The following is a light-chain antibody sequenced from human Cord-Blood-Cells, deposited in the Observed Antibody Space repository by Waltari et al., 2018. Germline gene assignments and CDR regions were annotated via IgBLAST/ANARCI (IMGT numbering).Light chain of an antibody. V-gene: IGLV2-23*01. Sequence: QSALTQSASVSGSPGQSITIPCTGTSSDVGSYNLVSWYQQHPGKAPKLMIYEGSKRPSGVSNRFSGSKSGNTASLTISGLQAEDEADYYCCSYAGSSNVVFGGGTKLTVL. CDR2: EGS. J-gene: IGLJ2*01. CDR3: CSYAGSSNVV. CDR1: SSDVGSYNL.